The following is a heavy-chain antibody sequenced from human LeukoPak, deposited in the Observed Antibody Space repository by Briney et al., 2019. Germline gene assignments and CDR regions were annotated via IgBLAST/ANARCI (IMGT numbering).Heavy chain of an antibody. Sequence: ASVKVSCKASGYTFTGYYMHWVRQAPGQGLEWMGWINPNSGGTNYAQKFQGRVTMTRDTSISTAYMELSRLRSDDTAVYYCAREPDIVVVPAAIDTGGTVGNWGQGTLVTVSS. CDR1: GYTFTGYY. CDR3: AREPDIVVVPAAIDTGGTVGN. V-gene: IGHV1-2*02. CDR2: INPNSGGT. D-gene: IGHD2-2*02. J-gene: IGHJ4*02.